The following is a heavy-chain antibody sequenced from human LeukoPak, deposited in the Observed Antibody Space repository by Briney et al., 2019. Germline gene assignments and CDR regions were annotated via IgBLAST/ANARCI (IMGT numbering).Heavy chain of an antibody. D-gene: IGHD3-3*01. Sequence: ASVKVSCKASGYTFTSYGISWVRQAPGQGLEWMGWINPNSGGTNYAQKFQGRVTMTRDTSISTAYMELSRLRSDDTAVYYCARGPYYDFWSGYYADYWGQGTLVAVSS. CDR2: INPNSGGT. CDR1: GYTFTSYG. J-gene: IGHJ4*02. V-gene: IGHV1-2*02. CDR3: ARGPYYDFWSGYYADY.